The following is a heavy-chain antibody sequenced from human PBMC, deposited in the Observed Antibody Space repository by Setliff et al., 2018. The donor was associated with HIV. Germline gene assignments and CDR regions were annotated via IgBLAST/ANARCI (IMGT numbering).Heavy chain of an antibody. J-gene: IGHJ4*02. CDR3: ARDGEIGPDF. CDR1: GYNFINYG. D-gene: IGHD3-3*01. V-gene: IGHV1-18*01. CDR2: ISVFNGDT. Sequence: RASVKVSCKASGYNFINYGISWVRQAPGQGLEWMGWISVFNGDTTYAQNLQGRFTMTSDTSTTTAYMELRNLRSDDTAMYYCARDGEIGPDFWGQGTLVTVSS.